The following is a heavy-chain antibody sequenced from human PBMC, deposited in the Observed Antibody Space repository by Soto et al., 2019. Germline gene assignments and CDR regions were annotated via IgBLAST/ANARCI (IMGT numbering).Heavy chain of an antibody. CDR1: GFTFSSYG. Sequence: PGGSLRLSCAAPGFTFSSYGMHWVRQAPGKGLEWVAVISYDGSNKYYADSVKGRFTISRDNSKNTLYLQMNSLRAEDTAVYYCAKDWKQRYSSGWTPDYWGQGTLVTVSS. CDR2: ISYDGSNK. D-gene: IGHD6-19*01. V-gene: IGHV3-30*18. J-gene: IGHJ4*02. CDR3: AKDWKQRYSSGWTPDY.